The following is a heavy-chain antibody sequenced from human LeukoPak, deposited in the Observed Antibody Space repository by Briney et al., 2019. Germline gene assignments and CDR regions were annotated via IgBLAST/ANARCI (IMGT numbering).Heavy chain of an antibody. CDR3: ARDGAVAGEFDY. CDR2: ISFYNGDT. D-gene: IGHD6-19*01. V-gene: IGHV1-18*01. CDR1: GLSLTHDG. Sequence: ASVKVSCKASGLSLTHDGISWVRQAPGQGLVWMGWISFYNGDTLYAQNFQGRLTVTTDTSTSTAYMELTSLTSDDTAVYYCARDGAVAGEFDYWGQGTLVTVSS. J-gene: IGHJ4*02.